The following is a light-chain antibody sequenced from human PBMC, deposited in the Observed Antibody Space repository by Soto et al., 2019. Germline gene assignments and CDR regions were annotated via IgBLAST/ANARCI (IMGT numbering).Light chain of an antibody. V-gene: IGLV2-23*02. Sequence: SVLTQPASVCGSPGPSFTISCTGTSSYVGSYNLVSWYQQHPGKAPKLMIYEVSKRPSGVSNRFSGSKSGNTASLTISGLQAEDEADYYCCSYAGSSLYVFGTGTKVTVL. CDR2: EVS. CDR1: SSYVGSYNL. CDR3: CSYAGSSLYV. J-gene: IGLJ1*01.